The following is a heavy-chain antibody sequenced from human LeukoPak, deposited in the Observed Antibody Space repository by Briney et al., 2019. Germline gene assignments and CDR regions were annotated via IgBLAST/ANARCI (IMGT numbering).Heavy chain of an antibody. CDR3: ARGGYCSGGSCLGPRYYYGMDV. Sequence: SVTVSCTASGGTFSSYAISWVRQAPGQGLEWMGGIIPIFGTANYAQKFQGRVTITADESTSTAYMELSSLRSEDTAVYYCARGGYCSGGSCLGPRYYYGMDVWGQGTTVTVSS. CDR1: GGTFSSYA. D-gene: IGHD2-15*01. V-gene: IGHV1-69*13. J-gene: IGHJ6*02. CDR2: IIPIFGTA.